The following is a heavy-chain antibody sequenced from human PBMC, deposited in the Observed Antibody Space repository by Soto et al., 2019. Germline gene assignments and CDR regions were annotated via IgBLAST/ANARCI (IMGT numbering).Heavy chain of an antibody. J-gene: IGHJ3*02. CDR1: GFTFSDYW. CDR2: IYTDGSRT. CDR3: ARGVRGSYGLDI. V-gene: IGHV3-74*01. Sequence: EVQLVESGGGLVQPGGSLRLSCAVSGFTFSDYWMHWVSQAPGKGLVWVSRIYTDGSRTNYADSVKGRFTISRDNAENTLYLQMNSLRAEETAVYYCARGVRGSYGLDIWGQGTMVTVSS. D-gene: IGHD4-17*01.